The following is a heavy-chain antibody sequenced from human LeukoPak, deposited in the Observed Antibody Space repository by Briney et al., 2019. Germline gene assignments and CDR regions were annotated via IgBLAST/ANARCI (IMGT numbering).Heavy chain of an antibody. D-gene: IGHD5-12*01. CDR2: ISWNSGTI. CDR3: AKGNSGSYSLDWFDP. CDR1: GFTFDDYA. V-gene: IGHV3-9*03. Sequence: HSGGSLRLSCAASGFTFDDYAMHWVRQAPGKGLEWVSGISWNSGTIGYADSVKGRFTISRDNAKNSLYLQMNSLRAEDMAFYYCAKGNSGSYSLDWFDPWGQGTLVTVSS. J-gene: IGHJ5*02.